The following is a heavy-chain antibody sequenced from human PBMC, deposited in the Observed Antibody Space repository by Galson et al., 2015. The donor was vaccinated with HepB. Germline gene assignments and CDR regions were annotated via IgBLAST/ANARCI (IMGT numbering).Heavy chain of an antibody. D-gene: IGHD1-26*01. J-gene: IGHJ5*02. CDR1: GYTFTSYG. CDR2: ISAYNGNT. CDR3: ARSSGSYYFSRSNWFDP. Sequence: SVKVSCKASGYTFTSYGISWVRQAPGQGLEWMGWISAYNGNTNYAQKLQGRVTMTTDTSTSTAYMELRSLRSDDTAVYYCARSSGSYYFSRSNWFDPWGQGTLVTVSS. V-gene: IGHV1-18*04.